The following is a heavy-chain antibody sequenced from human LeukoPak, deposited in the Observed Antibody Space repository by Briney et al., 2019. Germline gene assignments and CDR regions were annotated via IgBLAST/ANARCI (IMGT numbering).Heavy chain of an antibody. V-gene: IGHV4-59*01. CDR2: IYYSGST. Sequence: PSETLSLTCTVSGGSISSYYWSWIRQPPGKGLEWIGYIYYSGSTNYNPSLKSRVTISVDTSKNQFSLKLSSVTAADTAVYYCARGRLYSGSYFGWFDPWGQGTLVTVSS. J-gene: IGHJ5*02. CDR3: ARGRLYSGSYFGWFDP. D-gene: IGHD1-26*01. CDR1: GGSISSYY.